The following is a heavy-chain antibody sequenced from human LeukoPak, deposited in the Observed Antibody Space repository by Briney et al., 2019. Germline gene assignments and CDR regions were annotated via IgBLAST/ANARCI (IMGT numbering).Heavy chain of an antibody. CDR3: ARWSGERLIDF. CDR2: ISHAGRRE. J-gene: IGHJ4*02. D-gene: IGHD3-10*01. CDR1: GYTFXXCG. V-gene: IGHV3-30*03. Sequence: SLRLXXXXSGYTFXXCGMGWVRXAPGKGLEWVSVISHAGRREQYAPSVKGRFTISKDNSRSALYLQMSSLRAEDTAVYYCARWSGERLIDFWGQGTLVTVSS.